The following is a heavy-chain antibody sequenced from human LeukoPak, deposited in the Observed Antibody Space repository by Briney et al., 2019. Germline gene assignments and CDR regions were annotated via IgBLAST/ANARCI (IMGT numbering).Heavy chain of an antibody. D-gene: IGHD3-3*01. CDR3: ARDFDYDFWSGYSVTPSMGYFDY. CDR2: ISSSSRSI. J-gene: IGHJ4*02. Sequence: GGSLRLSCAASGFTFSSYSLNWVRQAPGKGLEWVSYISSSSRSIYYADSVKGRFTISRDNAKNSLYLQMNSLRAEDTAVYYCARDFDYDFWSGYSVTPSMGYFDYWGQGTLVTVSS. CDR1: GFTFSSYS. V-gene: IGHV3-48*01.